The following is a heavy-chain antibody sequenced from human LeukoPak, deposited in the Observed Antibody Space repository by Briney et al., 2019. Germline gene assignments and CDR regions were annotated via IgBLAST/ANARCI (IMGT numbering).Heavy chain of an antibody. Sequence: SETLSLTCTVSSGSISSYYWSWIRQPPGKGLEWIRFFYYTGSTNYNLSLKSRVTISVDTSKNQFSLKLSSVTAADTAVYYCARVLPNYYDSSGYYYISYYFDYWGQGTLVTVSS. CDR3: ARVLPNYYDSSGYYYISYYFDY. D-gene: IGHD3-22*01. CDR1: SGSISSYY. CDR2: FYYTGST. J-gene: IGHJ4*02. V-gene: IGHV4-59*01.